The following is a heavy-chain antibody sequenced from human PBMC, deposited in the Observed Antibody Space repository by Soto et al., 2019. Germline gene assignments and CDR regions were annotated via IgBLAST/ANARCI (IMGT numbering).Heavy chain of an antibody. Sequence: QAPLRESGPGLVEPSETLSLTCTVSGDSMSPFYWNWIRQSPVKGLEWIGYIYYSGNTNYNPSLKSRVAISVDTSKNQFYLKLSAVTAADTAVYYCARGVYDYWSGYYAGSGLDVWGQGTTVIVSS. CDR2: IYYSGNT. CDR1: GDSMSPFY. D-gene: IGHD3-3*01. V-gene: IGHV4-59*13. J-gene: IGHJ6*02. CDR3: ARGVYDYWSGYYAGSGLDV.